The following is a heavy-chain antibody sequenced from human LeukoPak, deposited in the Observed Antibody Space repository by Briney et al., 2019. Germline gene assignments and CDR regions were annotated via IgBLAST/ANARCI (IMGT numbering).Heavy chain of an antibody. V-gene: IGHV4-39*07. D-gene: IGHD2-15*01. Sequence: SETLSLTCTVSGGSGGSISDSRYQWSWIRQPPGKGLEWIGSIYYTGDTYYNPSLKSRVTISVDTSKNQFSLKLSSVTAADTAVYYCARDGVLYCSGGSCYPHFDYWGQGTLVTVSS. CDR1: GGSGGSISDSRYQ. CDR2: IYYTGDT. J-gene: IGHJ4*02. CDR3: ARDGVLYCSGGSCYPHFDY.